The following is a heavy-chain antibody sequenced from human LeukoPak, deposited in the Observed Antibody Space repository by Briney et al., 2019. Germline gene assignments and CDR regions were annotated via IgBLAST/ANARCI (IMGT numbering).Heavy chain of an antibody. J-gene: IGHJ5*02. CDR2: IYWDDDK. V-gene: IGHV2-5*02. D-gene: IGHD3-10*01. CDR3: AHRMVRGSIENWFDP. Sequence: SGPPLVKPTQTPTLTCTISGFSLSTTGVGVGWIRQPPGKALEWLALIYWDDDKRYSPSLKSRLTITKDTSKNQVVLTLTNMDVVDAATYYCAHRMVRGSIENWFDPWGQGTLVTVSS. CDR1: GFSLSTTGVG.